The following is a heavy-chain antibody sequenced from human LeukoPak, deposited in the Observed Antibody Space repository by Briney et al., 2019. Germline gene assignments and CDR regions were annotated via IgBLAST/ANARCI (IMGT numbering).Heavy chain of an antibody. J-gene: IGHJ4*02. Sequence: QPGGSLRLSCAASGFTFSSYAMSWVRQAPGKGLEWVSTISDSGGNTYYADSVKGRFTVSRDNSKNTLYLQMNSLRVEDTAVYYCARSANAAFDYWGQGTLVTVSS. CDR3: ARSANAAFDY. D-gene: IGHD4/OR15-4a*01. CDR1: GFTFSSYA. CDR2: ISDSGGNT. V-gene: IGHV3-23*01.